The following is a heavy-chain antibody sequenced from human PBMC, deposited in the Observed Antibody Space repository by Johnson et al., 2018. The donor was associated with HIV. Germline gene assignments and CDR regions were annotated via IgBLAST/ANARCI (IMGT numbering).Heavy chain of an antibody. V-gene: IGHV3-15*01. CDR1: GLTFSNAW. J-gene: IGHJ3*02. CDR2: IKSKTEGGTT. CDR3: TTAGSSGSAHAFDI. Sequence: VQLVESGGGVVQPGRSLRLSCAASGLTFSNAWMSWVRQGPGQGLEWVGRIKSKTEGGTTDYAAPVKGRFTISRDDSKNTLFLQMNSLKIEDTATYYCTTAGSSGSAHAFDIWGQGTRVTVSS. D-gene: IGHD3-22*01.